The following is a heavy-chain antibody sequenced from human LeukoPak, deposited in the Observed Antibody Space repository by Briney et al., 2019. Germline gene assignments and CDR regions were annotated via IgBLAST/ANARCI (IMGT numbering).Heavy chain of an antibody. V-gene: IGHV3-33*01. D-gene: IGHD6-13*01. Sequence: GGSLRLSCAASGFTFSSYGVHWVRQAPGKGLEWVAVIWYDGSNKYYADSVKGRFTISRDNSKNTLYLQMNSLRAEDTAVYYCARDQAAAPTAGMDVWGQGTTVTVSS. CDR1: GFTFSSYG. CDR2: IWYDGSNK. J-gene: IGHJ6*02. CDR3: ARDQAAAPTAGMDV.